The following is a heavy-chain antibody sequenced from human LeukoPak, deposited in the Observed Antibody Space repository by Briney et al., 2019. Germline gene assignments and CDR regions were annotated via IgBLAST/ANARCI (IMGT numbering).Heavy chain of an antibody. Sequence: GGSLRLSCAASGFSFSDYYMTWIRQAPGKGLEWISNINQNSYTMYYADSVKGRFTISRDNAKSSLYLHMNGLRGEDTAVYYCAKGRNGDNVAEAADIWGQGTMVTVSS. CDR2: INQNSYTM. CDR1: GFSFSDYY. D-gene: IGHD4-17*01. J-gene: IGHJ3*02. V-gene: IGHV3-11*01. CDR3: AKGRNGDNVAEAADI.